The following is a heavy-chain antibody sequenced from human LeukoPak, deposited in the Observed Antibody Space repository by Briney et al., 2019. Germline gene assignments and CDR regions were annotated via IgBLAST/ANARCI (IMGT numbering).Heavy chain of an antibody. CDR2: IYYSGST. CDR1: GGSINNYW. CDR3: AREFSWSGFFDY. D-gene: IGHD3-3*01. Sequence: SETLSLTCSVSGGSINNYWWNWIRQPPGKGLEWIGYIYYSGSTSYNPSLKSRLTISVDTSLNQFSLKLSSVTAADTAVYYCAREFSWSGFFDYWGQGTLVTVSS. J-gene: IGHJ4*02. V-gene: IGHV4-59*01.